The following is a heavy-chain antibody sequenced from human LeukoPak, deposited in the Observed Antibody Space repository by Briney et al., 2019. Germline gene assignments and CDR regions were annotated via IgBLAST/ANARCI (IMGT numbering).Heavy chain of an antibody. CDR3: ASLLSGYSGYGRNYCSGGSCSSSY. J-gene: IGHJ4*02. D-gene: IGHD2-15*01. V-gene: IGHV3-30-3*01. Sequence: GGSLRLSCAASGFTFSSYAMHWVRQAPGKGLEWVAIISYDGSNKYYADSVKGRFTISRDDSKNTLYLQMNSLRAEDTAVYYCASLLSGYSGYGRNYCSGGSCSSSYWGQGTLVTVSS. CDR2: ISYDGSNK. CDR1: GFTFSSYA.